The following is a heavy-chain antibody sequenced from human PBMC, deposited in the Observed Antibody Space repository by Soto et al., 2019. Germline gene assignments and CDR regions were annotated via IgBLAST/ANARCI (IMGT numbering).Heavy chain of an antibody. Sequence: PSETLSLTCTVSGGSISRYYWSWIRQPPGKGLEWIGYIYYSGSTNYNPSLKSRVTISVDTSKNQFSLKLSSVTAADTAVYYCARDTTVGDSYGYYYYYYGMDVWGQGTTVTVSS. V-gene: IGHV4-59*01. D-gene: IGHD5-18*01. J-gene: IGHJ6*02. CDR3: ARDTTVGDSYGYYYYYYGMDV. CDR1: GGSISRYY. CDR2: IYYSGST.